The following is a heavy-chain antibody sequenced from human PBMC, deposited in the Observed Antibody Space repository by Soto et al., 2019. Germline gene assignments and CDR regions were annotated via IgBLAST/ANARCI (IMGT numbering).Heavy chain of an antibody. CDR2: IYYSGST. J-gene: IGHJ4*02. V-gene: IGHV4-31*03. CDR1: GGSISSGGYY. Sequence: PSETLSLTCTVSGGSISSGGYYWSWIRQHPGKGLEWIGYIYYSGSTYYNPSLKSRVTISVDTSKNQFSLKLSSVTAADTAVYYCARGGYYDSSGYDGYWGQGTLVTVS. CDR3: ARGGYYDSSGYDGY. D-gene: IGHD3-22*01.